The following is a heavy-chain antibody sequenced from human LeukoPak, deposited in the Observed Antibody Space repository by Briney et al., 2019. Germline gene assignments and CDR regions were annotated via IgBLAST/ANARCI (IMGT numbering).Heavy chain of an antibody. D-gene: IGHD3-10*01. CDR2: IYSGGST. J-gene: IGHJ5*02. Sequence: GGSLRLSCAASGFAVSSNYMSWVRQAPGKGLEWVSVIYSGGSTYYADSVKGRFTISRDNAKNSLYLQMNSLRAEDTAVYYCARDPFGTRVFDPWGQGTLVTVSS. V-gene: IGHV3-66*01. CDR3: ARDPFGTRVFDP. CDR1: GFAVSSNY.